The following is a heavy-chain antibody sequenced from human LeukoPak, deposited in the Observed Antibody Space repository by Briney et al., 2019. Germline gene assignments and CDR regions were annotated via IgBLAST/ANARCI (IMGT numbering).Heavy chain of an antibody. D-gene: IGHD2-15*01. Sequence: GGSLRLSCAASGFIVSTNYMSWVRQAPGKGLEWVSVIYSGGGKNYADSVKGRFTISRDNSKNTLYLQMNSLRAEDTAVYYCAKWGCSGSSCYPFAYWGQGTRVTVSS. V-gene: IGHV3-66*01. CDR2: IYSGGGK. J-gene: IGHJ4*02. CDR3: AKWGCSGSSCYPFAY. CDR1: GFIVSTNY.